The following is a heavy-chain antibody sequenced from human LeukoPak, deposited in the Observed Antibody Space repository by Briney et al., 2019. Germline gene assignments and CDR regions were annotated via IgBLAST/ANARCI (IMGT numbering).Heavy chain of an antibody. CDR3: ARGPFYDFWSGYYATPPPFDY. D-gene: IGHD3-3*01. CDR1: GYSISSGYY. V-gene: IGHV4-38-2*02. CDR2: IYHSGNT. J-gene: IGHJ4*02. Sequence: SETLSLTCTVSGYSISSGYYWGWIRQPPGKGLEWIGSIYHSGNTYYNPSLKSRVTISVDTSKNQFSLKLSSVTAADTAVYYCARGPFYDFWSGYYATPPPFDYWGQGTLVTVSS.